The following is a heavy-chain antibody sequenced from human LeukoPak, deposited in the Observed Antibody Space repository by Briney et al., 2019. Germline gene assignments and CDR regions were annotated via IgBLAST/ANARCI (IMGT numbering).Heavy chain of an antibody. J-gene: IGHJ4*02. V-gene: IGHV4-39*01. CDR1: GGSISSSSYY. D-gene: IGHD3-3*01. Sequence: PSETLSLTCTVSGGSISSSSYYWGWIRQPPGKGLEWIGSMYSSGSTYYNPPLKSRVIMSVDTSKNQFSLKLSSATAADTAVYYCASNEWSGYYFDYWGQGTLVSVSS. CDR3: ASNEWSGYYFDY. CDR2: MYSSGST.